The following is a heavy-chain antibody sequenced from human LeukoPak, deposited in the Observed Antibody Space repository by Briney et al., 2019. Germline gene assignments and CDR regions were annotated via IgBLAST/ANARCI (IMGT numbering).Heavy chain of an antibody. CDR3: ARSSGSGSSFFDF. D-gene: IGHD6-19*01. CDR1: GYSFSTYW. Sequence: GESLKISCKVSGYSFSTYWIGWVRQMPGKGLEWMGIIYPGDSDTRYSPSFQGQVTISADKSISTAHLQWSGLKASDTAMYYCARSSGSGSSFFDFWGQGTLVTVSS. J-gene: IGHJ4*02. V-gene: IGHV5-51*01. CDR2: IYPGDSDT.